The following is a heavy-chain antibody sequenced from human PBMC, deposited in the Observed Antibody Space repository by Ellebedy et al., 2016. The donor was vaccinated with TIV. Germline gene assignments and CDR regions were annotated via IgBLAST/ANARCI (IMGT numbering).Heavy chain of an antibody. CDR1: GFTFSSYW. J-gene: IGHJ6*02. CDR2: IKQDGSEK. Sequence: GESLKISCAASGFTFSSYWMSWVRQAPGKGLEWVANIKQDGSEKYYVDSVKGRFTISRDNAKNSLYLQMNSLRAEDTAVYYCARVTGHYFSYGMDVWGQGTTVTVSS. CDR3: ARVTGHYFSYGMDV. V-gene: IGHV3-7*01.